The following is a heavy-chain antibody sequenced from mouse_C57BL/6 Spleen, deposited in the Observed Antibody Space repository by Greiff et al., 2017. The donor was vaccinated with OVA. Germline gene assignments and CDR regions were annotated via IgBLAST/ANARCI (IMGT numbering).Heavy chain of an antibody. V-gene: IGHV1-80*01. CDR2: IYPGDGDT. Sequence: VQLVESGAELVKPGASVKISCKASGYAFSSYWMNWVKQRPGKGLEWIGQIYPGDGDTNYNGKFKGKATLTADKSSSTAYMQLSSLTSEDSAVYFCAREATGSWFAYWGQGTLVTVSA. J-gene: IGHJ3*01. D-gene: IGHD3-2*02. CDR1: GYAFSSYW. CDR3: AREATGSWFAY.